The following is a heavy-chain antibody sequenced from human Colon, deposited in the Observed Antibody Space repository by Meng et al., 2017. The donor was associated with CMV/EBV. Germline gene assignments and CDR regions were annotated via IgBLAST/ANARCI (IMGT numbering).Heavy chain of an antibody. CDR2: ISGSGGST. J-gene: IGHJ4*02. CDR3: ARQSGSYKNDY. D-gene: IGHD1-26*01. CDR1: GFTFSSYT. Sequence: GGSLRLSCAASGFTFSSYTMNWVRQAPGKGLEWASGISGSGGSTNYADSVKGRFTISRDNSKNTLYLQMNSLRAEDTAVYYCARQSGSYKNDYWGQGTLVTVSS. V-gene: IGHV3-23*01.